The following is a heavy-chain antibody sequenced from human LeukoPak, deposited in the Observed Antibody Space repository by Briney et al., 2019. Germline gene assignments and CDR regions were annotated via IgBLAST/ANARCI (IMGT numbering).Heavy chain of an antibody. CDR1: GGSISSSSYY. CDR3: ARVLGSGYDPYFGY. Sequence: PSETLSLTCSVSGGSISSSSYYWGWIRRPPGKGLEWIGRIYYSGSTYYNPSLKSRVTISVDTSKNQFSLKLSSGTAADSAVYYCARVLGSGYDPYFGYWGQGTLVTVSS. J-gene: IGHJ4*02. D-gene: IGHD5-12*01. V-gene: IGHV4-39*07. CDR2: IYYSGST.